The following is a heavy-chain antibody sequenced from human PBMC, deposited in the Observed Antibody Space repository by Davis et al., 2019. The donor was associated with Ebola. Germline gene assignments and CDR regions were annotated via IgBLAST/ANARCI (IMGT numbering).Heavy chain of an antibody. Sequence: GESLKISCSASGFTFSSYAMHWVRQAPGKGLEYVSAISSNGGSTYYADSVKGRFTISRDNSKNTLYLQMSSLRAEDTAVYYCADSSSWYTHFDYWGQGTLVTVSS. J-gene: IGHJ4*02. D-gene: IGHD6-13*01. CDR3: ADSSSWYTHFDY. CDR2: ISSNGGST. CDR1: GFTFSSYA. V-gene: IGHV3-64D*06.